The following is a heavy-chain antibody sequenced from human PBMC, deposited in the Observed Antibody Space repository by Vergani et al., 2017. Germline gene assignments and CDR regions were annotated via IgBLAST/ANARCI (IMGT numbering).Heavy chain of an antibody. V-gene: IGHV1-18*04. Sequence: QVQLVQSGAEVKKPGASVKVSCKASGYTFTSYGISWVRQAPGQGLEWMGWISAYNGNTNYAQKLQGRVTMTTDTSTRTAYMELRSLRSDDTAVYYCARNLFEPYSSGWYAIDYWGQGTLVTVSS. CDR3: ARNLFEPYSSGWYAIDY. J-gene: IGHJ4*02. CDR2: ISAYNGNT. CDR1: GYTFTSYG. D-gene: IGHD6-19*01.